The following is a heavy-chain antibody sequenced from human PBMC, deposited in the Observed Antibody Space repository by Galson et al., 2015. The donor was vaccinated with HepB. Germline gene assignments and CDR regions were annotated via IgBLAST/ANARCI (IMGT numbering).Heavy chain of an antibody. CDR2: IDWDDDK. J-gene: IGHJ4*02. D-gene: IGHD6-19*01. Sequence: PALVKPTQTLTLTCTFPGFSLSTSGMCVSWIRQPPGKALEWLARIDWDDDKYYSTSLKTRLTISKDTSKNQVVLTMTSMDPVDTATYYCARTSVAGPLTFDYWGQGTLVTVSS. CDR1: GFSLSTSGMC. V-gene: IGHV2-70*11. CDR3: ARTSVAGPLTFDY.